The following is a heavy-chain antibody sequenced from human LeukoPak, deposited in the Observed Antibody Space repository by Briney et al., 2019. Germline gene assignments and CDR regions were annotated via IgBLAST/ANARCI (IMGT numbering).Heavy chain of an antibody. V-gene: IGHV4-34*01. CDR3: ARAISDPVEMATNDQLDY. CDR1: GGSFSGYY. J-gene: IGHJ4*02. Sequence: SETLSLTCAVYGGSFSGYYWNWIRQPPGKGLEWIGEINHSGSTNYNPSLKSRVTISVDTSKNQFSLKLSSVTAADTAVYYCARAISDPVEMATNDQLDYWGQGTLVTVSS. CDR2: INHSGST. D-gene: IGHD5-24*01.